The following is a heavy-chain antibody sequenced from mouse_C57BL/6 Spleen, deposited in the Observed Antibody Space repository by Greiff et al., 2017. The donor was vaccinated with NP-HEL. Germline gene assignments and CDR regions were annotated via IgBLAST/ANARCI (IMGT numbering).Heavy chain of an antibody. CDR1: GYTFTSYW. CDR3: ARSSSGSLYFDY. V-gene: IGHV1-52*01. J-gene: IGHJ2*01. CDR2: IDPSDSET. Sequence: VQLQESGAELVRPGSSVKLSCKASGYTFTSYWMHWVKQRPIQGLEWIGNIDPSDSETHYNQKFKDKATLTVDKSSSTAYMQLSSLTSEDSAVYYCARSSSGSLYFDYWGQGTTLTVSS. D-gene: IGHD3-2*02.